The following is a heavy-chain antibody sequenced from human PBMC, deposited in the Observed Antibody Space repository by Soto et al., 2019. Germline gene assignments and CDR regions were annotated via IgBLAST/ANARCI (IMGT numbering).Heavy chain of an antibody. Sequence: SETLSLTCTVSGGSISSSSFYWGWIRQPPGKGLESIGGIDYSGSTYYNPSLKSRVTISVDTSKNQFSLKLSSVTAANTAMYYCVSDARDLGIAAAQALYWGQGTLVTVSS. CDR1: GGSISSSSFY. CDR3: VSDARDLGIAAAQALY. J-gene: IGHJ4*02. V-gene: IGHV4-39*01. CDR2: IDYSGST. D-gene: IGHD6-13*01.